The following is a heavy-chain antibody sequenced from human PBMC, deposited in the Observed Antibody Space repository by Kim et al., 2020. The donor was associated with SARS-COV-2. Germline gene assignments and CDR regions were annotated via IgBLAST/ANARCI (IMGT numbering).Heavy chain of an antibody. CDR3: ARDGSGSYSPFDY. Sequence: SADSGKGRFTISRDNAKNSLYLQMNSLRAEDTAVYYCARDGSGSYSPFDYWGQGTLVTVSS. D-gene: IGHD3-10*01. J-gene: IGHJ4*02. V-gene: IGHV3-11*06.